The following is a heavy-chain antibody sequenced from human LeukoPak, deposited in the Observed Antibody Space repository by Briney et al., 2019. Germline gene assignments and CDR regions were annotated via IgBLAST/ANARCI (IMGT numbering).Heavy chain of an antibody. D-gene: IGHD2-15*01. CDR3: AKQLGYCSDGSCYSNYYYGMDV. Sequence: GGSLRLSCAASGFTFSSSAMSWVRQAPGKGLEWVSAISNNGGYTYYADSVQGRFTISRDNSKSTLCLQMNSLRAEDTAVYYCAKQLGYCSDGSCYSNYYYGMDVWGQGTTVTVSS. CDR1: GFTFSSSA. V-gene: IGHV3-23*01. CDR2: ISNNGGYT. J-gene: IGHJ6*02.